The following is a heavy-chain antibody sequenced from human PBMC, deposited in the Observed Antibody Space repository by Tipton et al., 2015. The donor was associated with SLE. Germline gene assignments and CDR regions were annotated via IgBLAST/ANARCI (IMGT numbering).Heavy chain of an antibody. Sequence: TLSLTCAVYGGSFSGYYWSWIRQPQGKGLEWIGEINHSGSTNYNPSIKSRVTISVDTSKNQFSLMLRSVTAADTAVYYCARLSYGDPPFDYWGQGTLVTVSS. V-gene: IGHV4-34*01. CDR1: GGSFSGYY. D-gene: IGHD4-17*01. J-gene: IGHJ4*02. CDR3: ARLSYGDPPFDY. CDR2: INHSGST.